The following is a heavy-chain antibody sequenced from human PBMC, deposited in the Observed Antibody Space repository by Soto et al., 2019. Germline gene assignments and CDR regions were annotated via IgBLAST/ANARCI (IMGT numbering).Heavy chain of an antibody. V-gene: IGHV3-30-3*01. Sequence: QVQLVESGGGVVQPGRSLRLSCAASGFTFSSYAMHWVRQAPGKGLEWVAVISYDGSNKYYADSVKGRFTISRDNSKNTLYLQMNSLRAEDTAVYYCAREVDCISTSCPFDYWGQGTLVTVSS. CDR3: AREVDCISTSCPFDY. D-gene: IGHD2-2*01. CDR2: ISYDGSNK. J-gene: IGHJ4*02. CDR1: GFTFSSYA.